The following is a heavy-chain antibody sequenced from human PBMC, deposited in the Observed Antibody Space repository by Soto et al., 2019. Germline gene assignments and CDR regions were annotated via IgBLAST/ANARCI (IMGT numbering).Heavy chain of an antibody. D-gene: IGHD2-21*01. Sequence: QVQLVQSGPEVTKPGSSVKVSCKASGGSFSNSGISWVRQAPGQGIQWIGGIIPLFGKSDYRQEFQGRVTLTTDESKTTAYIELSSLRSEDSATYYCAKDRAGDMSLWGQGTLVTVSS. V-gene: IGHV1-69*05. CDR3: AKDRAGDMSL. CDR2: IIPLFGKS. CDR1: GGSFSNSG. J-gene: IGHJ4*02.